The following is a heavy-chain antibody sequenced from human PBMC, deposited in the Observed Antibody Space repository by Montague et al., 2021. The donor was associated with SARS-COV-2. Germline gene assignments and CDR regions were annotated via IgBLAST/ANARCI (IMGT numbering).Heavy chain of an antibody. CDR1: GFSFSDYA. Sequence: SLRLSCAASGFSFSDYAMHWVRQAPGKRLEYVSTVNDHGGTAYYADSVKGRFTISRDNARNMLYLQMGSLRTEDTAVYYCARSQYHYDSDGYSDAFNVWGQGTMVIVSS. J-gene: IGHJ3*01. V-gene: IGHV3-64*02. D-gene: IGHD3-22*01. CDR3: ARSQYHYDSDGYSDAFNV. CDR2: VNDHGGTA.